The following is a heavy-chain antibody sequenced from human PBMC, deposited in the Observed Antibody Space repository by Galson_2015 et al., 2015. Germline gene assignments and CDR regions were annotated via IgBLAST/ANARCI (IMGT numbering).Heavy chain of an antibody. J-gene: IGHJ6*02. D-gene: IGHD4-17*01. CDR2: ISYGGGNK. Sequence: SLRLSCAASGFTFSGNAMHWVRQAPGKGLEWVAVISYGGGNKYYADSVKGRFTISRDNSKNTLYLQMNSLRAEDTAVYYCAREAQNGEDFCYGMDVWGQGTTVTVSS. CDR3: AREAQNGEDFCYGMDV. CDR1: GFTFSGNA. V-gene: IGHV3-30-3*01.